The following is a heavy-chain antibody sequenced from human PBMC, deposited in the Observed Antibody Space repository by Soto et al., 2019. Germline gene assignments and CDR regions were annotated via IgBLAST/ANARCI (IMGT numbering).Heavy chain of an antibody. D-gene: IGHD3-22*01. J-gene: IGHJ4*02. Sequence: QVQLVESGGGLVKTGGSLRIVCEASGFTFSDYYMSWVRQAPGKGLEWVSYISSSGNIIYYADSVKVRFTISRDNAKNSVYLRMSSLRAEDAALYFCARRSSENYYDPVFSWGQGTLVTVSS. CDR1: GFTFSDYY. CDR3: ARRSSENYYDPVFS. CDR2: ISSSGNII. V-gene: IGHV3-11*01.